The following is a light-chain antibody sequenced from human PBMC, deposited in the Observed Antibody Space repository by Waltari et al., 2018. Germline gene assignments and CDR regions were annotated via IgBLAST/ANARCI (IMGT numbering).Light chain of an antibody. CDR2: AAS. J-gene: IGKJ3*01. V-gene: IGKV1-9*01. CDR1: QDISSF. CDR3: QQFTTYPIT. Sequence: DIQLTQSPSFLSASVGDRVTITCRASQDISSFLAWYQHKPGGAPKHLIYAASALQSGIPSRFTGSGSGTEFTLTISSLQPEDFATYYCQQFTTYPITFGPGTNVDV.